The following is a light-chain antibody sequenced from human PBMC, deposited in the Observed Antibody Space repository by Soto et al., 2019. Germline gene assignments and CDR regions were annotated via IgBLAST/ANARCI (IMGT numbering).Light chain of an antibody. V-gene: IGKV3-20*01. J-gene: IGKJ1*01. Sequence: EIVLTQSPGTLSLSPGERATLSCRASHTISSSYLAWYQQKPGQAPRLLIFGASDRATGIPDRFSGSGSGTDFTLTIDRLEPEDFAMYYCQQYSDSPPTFGQGTKVDIK. CDR3: QQYSDSPPT. CDR2: GAS. CDR1: HTISSSY.